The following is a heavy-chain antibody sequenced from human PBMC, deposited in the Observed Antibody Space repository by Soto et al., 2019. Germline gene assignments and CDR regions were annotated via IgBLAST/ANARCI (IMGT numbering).Heavy chain of an antibody. V-gene: IGHV3-48*02. CDR3: AITVFSYYFAY. CDR2: ISSSSSTI. Sequence: EVQLVESGGGLVQPGGSLRLSCAASGFTFSSYSMNWVRQAPGKGLEWVSYISSSSSTIYYADSVKGRFTISRDNAKNSLYLQVKSLRDEDTAVYYCAITVFSYYFAYWGQGTLVTVSS. J-gene: IGHJ4*02. D-gene: IGHD4-4*01. CDR1: GFTFSSYS.